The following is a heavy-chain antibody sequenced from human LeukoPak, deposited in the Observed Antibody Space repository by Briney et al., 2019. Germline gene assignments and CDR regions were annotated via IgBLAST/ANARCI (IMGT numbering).Heavy chain of an antibody. D-gene: IGHD3-16*01. V-gene: IGHV3-33*01. CDR2: IWYDGSKK. CDR1: GFTFSSYG. J-gene: IGHJ4*02. CDR3: ARVLGKLGARGLDY. Sequence: AGGSLRLSCAASGFTFSSYGMHWVRQAPGQGLECVAVIWYDGSKKYYADSVKGRFTISRDNSKNTLYLQMDTLRAEDTAVYYCARVLGKLGARGLDYWGQGTLVTVSS.